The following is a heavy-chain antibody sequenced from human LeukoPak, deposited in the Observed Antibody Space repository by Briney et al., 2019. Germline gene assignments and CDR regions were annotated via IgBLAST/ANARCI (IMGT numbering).Heavy chain of an antibody. CDR2: ISGSGGST. J-gene: IGHJ4*02. CDR3: AKGSPYYHILTGPDY. D-gene: IGHD3-9*01. V-gene: IGHV3-23*01. CDR1: GFTFSSYA. Sequence: GGSLRLSCAASGFTFSSYAMSWVRQAPGNGLEGVSAISGSGGSTYYADSVKGRFTISRDNSKNTLYLQMNSLRAEDTAVYYCAKGSPYYHILTGPDYWGQGTLVTVSS.